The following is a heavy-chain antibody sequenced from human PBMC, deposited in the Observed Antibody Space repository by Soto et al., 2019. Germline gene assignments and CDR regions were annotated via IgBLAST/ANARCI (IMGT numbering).Heavy chain of an antibody. D-gene: IGHD7-27*01. CDR3: ARSFWGSNTFDY. CDR1: GGSISSYY. J-gene: IGHJ4*02. CDR2: IYYSGST. Sequence: QVQLQESGPGLVKPLETLSLTCTVSGGSISSYYWSWIRQPPGKGLEWIGYIYYSGSTNYNPSLKSRVTISVDTSKNQFSLKLSSVTAADTAVYYCARSFWGSNTFDYWGQGTLVTVSS. V-gene: IGHV4-59*08.